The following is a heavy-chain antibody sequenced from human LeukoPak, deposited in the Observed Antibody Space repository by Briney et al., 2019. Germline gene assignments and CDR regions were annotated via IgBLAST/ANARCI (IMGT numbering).Heavy chain of an antibody. CDR2: IYYSGTT. CDR3: ARSKVTYYYDAGGYYYFDY. J-gene: IGHJ4*02. Sequence: SETLSLTCSVSGVSITGSYWRWLRQSPGKGLEWIGHIYYSGTTNYSPSLRSRVTISVDTSNKQFSLKLRSVTAADTAVYYCARSKVTYYYDAGGYYYFDYWGQGALVTVSS. V-gene: IGHV4-59*01. D-gene: IGHD3-22*01. CDR1: GVSITGSY.